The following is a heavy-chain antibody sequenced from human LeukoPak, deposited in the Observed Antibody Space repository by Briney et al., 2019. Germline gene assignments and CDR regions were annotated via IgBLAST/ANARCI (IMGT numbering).Heavy chain of an antibody. J-gene: IGHJ4*02. V-gene: IGHV1-18*01. CDR1: GYTFTSYG. CDR3: ARAAYYDSSGYYAY. CDR2: ISAYNGNT. D-gene: IGHD3-22*01. Sequence: ASVKVSCKASGYTFTSYGISWVRPAPGQGLEWMGWISAYNGNTNYAQKLQGRVTMTTDTSTSTAYMELRSLRSDDTAVYYCARAAYYDSSGYYAYWGQGTLVTVSS.